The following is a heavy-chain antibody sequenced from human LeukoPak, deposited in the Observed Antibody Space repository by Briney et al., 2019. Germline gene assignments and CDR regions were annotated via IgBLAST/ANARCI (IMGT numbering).Heavy chain of an antibody. CDR2: ISWNSGSI. Sequence: GGSLGLSCAASGFTFDDYAMHWVRQAPGKGLEWVSGISWNSGSIGYADSVKGRFTISRDNAKNSLYLQMNSLRAEDTALYYCAKGPMPVTAKNYFDYWGQGTLVTVSS. CDR3: AKGPMPVTAKNYFDY. J-gene: IGHJ4*02. V-gene: IGHV3-9*01. D-gene: IGHD2-2*01. CDR1: GFTFDDYA.